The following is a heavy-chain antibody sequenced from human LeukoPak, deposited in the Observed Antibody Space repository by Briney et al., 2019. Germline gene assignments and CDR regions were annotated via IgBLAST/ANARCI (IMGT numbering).Heavy chain of an antibody. CDR2: INSDGSST. J-gene: IGHJ5*02. V-gene: IGHV3-74*03. CDR3: VSGPTGFA. CDR1: GFTFSSYW. Sequence: GGSLRLSCAVSGFTFSSYWMHWVRQVPGKGLVWVSRINSDGSSTKYADSVKGRFTISRDNAKNTLNLQMNSLRAEDTAVYFCVSGPTGFAWGQGTLVTVSS. D-gene: IGHD1-14*01.